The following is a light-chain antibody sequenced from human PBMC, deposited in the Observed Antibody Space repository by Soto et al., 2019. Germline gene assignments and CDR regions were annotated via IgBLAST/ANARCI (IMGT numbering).Light chain of an antibody. CDR1: QSIVHNYGYNY. Sequence: DIVMTQSPLYLPVTHGEPASISCRASQSIVHNYGYNYLDWYLQKPQQSPQLLIYLGANRASGVPERFSGSVSGTDFTLKISSVEAEDVGVYYGLDALQTPLFTFGPGTKVDIK. J-gene: IGKJ3*01. CDR2: LGA. V-gene: IGKV2-28*01. CDR3: LDALQTPLFT.